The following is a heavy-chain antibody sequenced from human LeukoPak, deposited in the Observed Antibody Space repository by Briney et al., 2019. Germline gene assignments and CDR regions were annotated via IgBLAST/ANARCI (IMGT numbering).Heavy chain of an antibody. V-gene: IGHV3-74*01. CDR1: GFTFNNYW. D-gene: IGHD6-19*01. CDR3: ARVNDGSSGWRYFDY. CDR2: INSDGSST. J-gene: IGHJ4*02. Sequence: GGSLRLSCAASGFTFNNYWMHWVRQAAGKGLVWVSRINSDGSSTNYADSVKGRFTISRDNANNTLYLQMNSLRAEDTAVYYCARVNDGSSGWRYFDYWGQGTLVTVSS.